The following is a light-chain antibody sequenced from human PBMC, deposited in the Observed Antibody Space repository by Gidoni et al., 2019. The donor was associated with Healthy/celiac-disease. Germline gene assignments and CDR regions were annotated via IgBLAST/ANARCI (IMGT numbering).Light chain of an antibody. Sequence: IQLTQSPSFLSASVGDRVTITCWASQGISSYLAWYQQKPGKAPKLLIYAASTLQSGVPSRFSGSGSGTEFTLTISSLQPEDFATYYCQQLNSWEFTFGPGTKVDIK. V-gene: IGKV1-9*01. CDR1: QGISSY. J-gene: IGKJ3*01. CDR2: AAS. CDR3: QQLNSWEFT.